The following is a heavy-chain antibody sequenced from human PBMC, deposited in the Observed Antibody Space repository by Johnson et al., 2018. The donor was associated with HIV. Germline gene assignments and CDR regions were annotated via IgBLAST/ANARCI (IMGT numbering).Heavy chain of an antibody. J-gene: IGHJ3*02. Sequence: QVQLVESGGGVVQPGKSLRLSCAASGFTFSSYAMHWVRQAPGKGLEWVAVISYDGSNKYYADSVKGRFTISRDNSKNTHYLQMNSLRAEDTAVFYCARGALGDWVDAFDIWGQGTMVTVSS. V-gene: IGHV3-30-3*01. CDR1: GFTFSSYA. CDR3: ARGALGDWVDAFDI. D-gene: IGHD3-16*01. CDR2: ISYDGSNK.